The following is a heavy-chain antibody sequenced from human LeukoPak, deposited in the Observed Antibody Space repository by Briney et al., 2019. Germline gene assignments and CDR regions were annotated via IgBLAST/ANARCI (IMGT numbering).Heavy chain of an antibody. Sequence: GGSLRLSCAASGFTFSIHGMNWVRQAPGKGLEWVSYISSSSSTIYYADSVKGRFTISRDNAKNSLYLQMNSLRDEDTAVYYCARDQGHSYGPYYYGMDVWGQGTTVTVSS. D-gene: IGHD5-18*01. CDR2: ISSSSSTI. CDR3: ARDQGHSYGPYYYGMDV. J-gene: IGHJ6*02. V-gene: IGHV3-48*02. CDR1: GFTFSIHG.